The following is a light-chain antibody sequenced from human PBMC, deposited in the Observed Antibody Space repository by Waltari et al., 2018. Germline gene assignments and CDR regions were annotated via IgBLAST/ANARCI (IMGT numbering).Light chain of an antibody. J-gene: IGLJ2*01. CDR3: SSQSSNDVVL. V-gene: IGLV2-14*01. Sequence: QSALTQPASVSGSPGQSVTIFCAGTSNDVCGYNSVSWYQEYPGHAPSFIIYDVSHRPSGVSDRSAGSKTGNTASLTICGLQAEDEADYYCSSQSSNDVVLFGGGTKLTVL. CDR1: SNDVCGYNS. CDR2: DVS.